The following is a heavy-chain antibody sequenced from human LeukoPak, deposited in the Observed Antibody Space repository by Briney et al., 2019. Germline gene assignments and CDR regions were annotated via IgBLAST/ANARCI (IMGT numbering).Heavy chain of an antibody. CDR1: GGSIISYY. V-gene: IGHV4-4*08. J-gene: IGHJ4*02. CDR2: IYTSGST. D-gene: IGHD3-22*01. Sequence: SETLSLTCTVSGGSIISYYWSWIRQPAGKGLEWIGHIYTSGSTNYNPFLKSRVTISVDTSKNQFSLRLSSVTAADTAVYYCARHGRRRIGLTMIVVYYFDYWGQGTLVTVSS. CDR3: ARHGRRRIGLTMIVVYYFDY.